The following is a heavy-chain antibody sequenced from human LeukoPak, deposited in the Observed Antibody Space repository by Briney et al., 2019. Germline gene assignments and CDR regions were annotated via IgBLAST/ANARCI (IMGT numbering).Heavy chain of an antibody. Sequence: TLSLTCAVYGGSFXXYYWSWIRQPPGKGLEWIGEINHSGSTNYNPSLKSRVTISVDTSKNQFSLKLSSVTAADTAVYYCARGRGGDYCSSTSCPKHTYYFDYWGQGTLVTVSS. CDR1: GGSFXXYY. CDR3: ARGRGGDYCSSTSCPKHTYYFDY. V-gene: IGHV4-34*01. CDR2: INHSGST. J-gene: IGHJ4*02. D-gene: IGHD2-2*01.